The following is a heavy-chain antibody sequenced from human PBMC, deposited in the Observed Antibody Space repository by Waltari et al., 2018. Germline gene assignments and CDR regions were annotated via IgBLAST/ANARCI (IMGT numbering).Heavy chain of an antibody. CDR2: IYWDDDK. Sequence: QITLKESGPTLVKATQPLTLTCSLSGLSLTTSGVAVGWIRQPPGKALQWLALIYWDDDKRYSPSLRTRLTITKDTSQTHVVLTMTNVDPEDTATYFSAYISAETDDAFNLWGPGTMVTVSS. CDR3: AYISAETDDAFNL. J-gene: IGHJ3*01. V-gene: IGHV2-5*02. CDR1: GLSLTTSGVA. D-gene: IGHD2-21*02.